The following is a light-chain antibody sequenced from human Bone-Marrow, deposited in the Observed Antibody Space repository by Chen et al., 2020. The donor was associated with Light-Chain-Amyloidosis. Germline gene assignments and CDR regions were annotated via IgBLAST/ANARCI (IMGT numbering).Light chain of an antibody. Sequence: DIVMTQSPDSLAVSLGERATINCKSSQSVLYSSNNKNYLAWYQQKPGQPPKLLIYWASTRESGVPDRFSGSGSGTDFTLTSSSLQAEDVAVYYCQQYSSTPYTLGQGTKLEIK. V-gene: IGKV4-1*01. J-gene: IGKJ2*01. CDR1: QSVLYSSNNKNY. CDR3: QQYSSTPYT. CDR2: WAS.